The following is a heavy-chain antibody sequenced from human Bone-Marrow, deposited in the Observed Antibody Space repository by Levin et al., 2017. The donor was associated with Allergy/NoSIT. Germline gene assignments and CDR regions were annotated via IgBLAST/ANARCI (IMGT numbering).Heavy chain of an antibody. J-gene: IGHJ4*02. V-gene: IGHV3-53*01. Sequence: GGSLRLSCAASGFTVSSNYMTWVRQAPGKGLEWVSLIYSGGSTHYADSVKGRFTISRDNSTNTLFLQMNSLRVEDTAVYYCARGGAVAAAGHWGQGTLVTVSS. CDR3: ARGGAVAAAGH. CDR1: GFTVSSNY. D-gene: IGHD6-19*01. CDR2: IYSGGST.